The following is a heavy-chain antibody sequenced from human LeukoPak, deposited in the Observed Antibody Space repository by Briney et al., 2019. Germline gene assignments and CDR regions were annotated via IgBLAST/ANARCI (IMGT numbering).Heavy chain of an antibody. D-gene: IGHD2-2*01. CDR2: IRYDGSNK. V-gene: IGHV3-30*02. J-gene: IGHJ6*03. CDR1: GFTFSSYG. Sequence: GGSLRLSCAASGFTFSSYGMHWVRQAPGKGLEWVAFIRYDGSNKYYADSVKGRFTISRDNSKNTLYLQMNSLRAEDTAVYYCAKVLVYCSSTSCSYYYYYYMDVWGKGTTVTVSS. CDR3: AKVLVYCSSTSCSYYYYYYMDV.